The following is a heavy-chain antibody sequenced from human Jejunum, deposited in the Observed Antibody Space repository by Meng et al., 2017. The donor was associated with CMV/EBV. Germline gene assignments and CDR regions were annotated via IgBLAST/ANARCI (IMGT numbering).Heavy chain of an antibody. J-gene: IGHJ2*01. CDR1: GYTFTTFG. CDR2: VSAYNGDT. V-gene: IGHV1-18*01. Sequence: QAHMVQAGGRVKRPGASEKVSCKASGYTFTTFGMTWVREALVQALEWMGWVSAYNGDTNYAQTHQGRVTMTTDTSTSTAYMELRSLRSDDTAVYYCAREGLVGDLRYFDLWGRGTLVTVSS. CDR3: AREGLVGDLRYFDL. D-gene: IGHD3-16*01.